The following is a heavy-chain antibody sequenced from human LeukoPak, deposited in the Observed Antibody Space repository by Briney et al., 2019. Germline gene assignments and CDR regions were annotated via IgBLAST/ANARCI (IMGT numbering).Heavy chain of an antibody. J-gene: IGHJ4*02. Sequence: GSLRLSCAASGFTFSSYAMHWVRQAPGKGLEWVAVISYDGSNKYYADSVKGRFTISRDNSKNTLYLQMNSLRAEDTAVYYCARVYSSSSNIDYWGQGTLVTVSS. CDR1: GFTFSSYA. V-gene: IGHV3-30-3*01. D-gene: IGHD6-6*01. CDR3: ARVYSSSSNIDY. CDR2: ISYDGSNK.